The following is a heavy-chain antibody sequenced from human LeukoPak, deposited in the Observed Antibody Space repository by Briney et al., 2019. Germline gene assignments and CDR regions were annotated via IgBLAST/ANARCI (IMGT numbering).Heavy chain of an antibody. D-gene: IGHD1-26*01. CDR3: ARGNSGTSYPFDN. J-gene: IGHJ4*02. CDR2: ISTSGSTI. V-gene: IGHV3-48*03. CDR1: GFTFSSYE. Sequence: QTGGSLRLSCAASGFTFSSYEMNWVRQAPGKGLEWVSYISTSGSTIYYADSVKGRFTISRDNAKDSLYMQVSSLRAEDTAVYYCARGNSGTSYPFDNWGPGTLVTVSS.